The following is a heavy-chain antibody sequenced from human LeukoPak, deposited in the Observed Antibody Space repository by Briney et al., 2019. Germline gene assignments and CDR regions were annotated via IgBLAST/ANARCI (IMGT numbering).Heavy chain of an antibody. Sequence: SETLSLTCTVSGGSIRSSYYYWDWIRQSPGKGLEWIGNIYYSGNAYYNPSLKSRVTLSVDTSKNQFSLKLTSVTAADTAVYYCASHVSGSKYRSDSWGQGTLVTVSS. D-gene: IGHD1-26*01. V-gene: IGHV4-39*01. CDR2: IYYSGNA. CDR3: ASHVSGSKYRSDS. J-gene: IGHJ4*02. CDR1: GGSIRSSYYY.